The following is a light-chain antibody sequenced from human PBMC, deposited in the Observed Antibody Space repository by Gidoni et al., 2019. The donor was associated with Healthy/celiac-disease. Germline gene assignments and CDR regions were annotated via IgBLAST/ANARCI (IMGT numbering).Light chain of an antibody. V-gene: IGLV2-14*01. J-gene: IGLJ2*01. Sequence: SGTQPPVSGTGAPGQAIPNSCTGTSSDVGGYNYVSWYQQHPGKAPQLMIYEVSNRPSGVSNRFSGSTSGTTASLTSSALQAEDDADYYCSSYTSSSTPVFGGGTKLTVL. CDR3: SSYTSSSTPV. CDR2: EVS. CDR1: SSDVGGYNY.